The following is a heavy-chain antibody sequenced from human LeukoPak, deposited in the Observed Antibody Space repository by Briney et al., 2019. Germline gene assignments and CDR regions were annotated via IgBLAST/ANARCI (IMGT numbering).Heavy chain of an antibody. CDR3: ARDSPGEVVTARGDY. J-gene: IGHJ4*02. Sequence: QPGGALRHSCAAPGFTFSSYAMSSGCDAPGKGGEWVAHIKQDGSEKYYVDSVKGRFTISRDNAKNSLYLQMNSLRAEDTAVYYCARDSPGEVVTARGDYWGQGTLVTVSS. CDR2: IKQDGSEK. V-gene: IGHV3-7*01. CDR1: GFTFSSYA. D-gene: IGHD2-21*02.